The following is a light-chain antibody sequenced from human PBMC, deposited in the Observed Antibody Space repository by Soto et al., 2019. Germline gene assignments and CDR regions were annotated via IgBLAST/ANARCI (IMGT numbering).Light chain of an antibody. Sequence: QSALTQPPSASGSPGQSVTISCTGTSSDVGGYNYVSWYQQHPGKAPKLMIYEVSKRPSGVPDRFSGSKSGNTASLTVSGLQAEDEADYYGSSYAGSNIYVVFGGGTQLTVL. CDR3: SSYAGSNIYVV. V-gene: IGLV2-8*01. CDR1: SSDVGGYNY. CDR2: EVS. J-gene: IGLJ2*01.